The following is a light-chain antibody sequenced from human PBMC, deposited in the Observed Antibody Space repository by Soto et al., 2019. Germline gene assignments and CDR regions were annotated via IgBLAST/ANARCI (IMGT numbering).Light chain of an antibody. Sequence: EIVLTQSPGTLSLSPGQRATLSCRASESISRDYLAWYQQRLGQTPRLLIYGASSGATGIPDRFSGSGSGTDFTLTIDRLEPEDFAMYYCQQYSDSPPPSGQGTKVDVK. CDR3: QQYSDSPPP. CDR2: GAS. V-gene: IGKV3-20*01. J-gene: IGKJ1*01. CDR1: ESISRDY.